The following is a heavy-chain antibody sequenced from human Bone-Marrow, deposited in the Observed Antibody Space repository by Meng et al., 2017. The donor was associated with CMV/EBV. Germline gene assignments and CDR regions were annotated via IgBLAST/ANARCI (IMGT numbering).Heavy chain of an antibody. J-gene: IGHJ6*01. V-gene: IGHV3-9*01. CDR1: GFTFDDYA. Sequence: SLKISCAASGFTFDDYAMHWVRQAPGKGLEWVSGISWNSGSIGYADSVKGRFTISRDNAKNSMYLQMNSLRAEDTASYYCSKDIGDSQLGYYYYYGKYVWEQGTTVAVSS. CDR2: ISWNSGSI. CDR3: SKDIGDSQLGYYYYYGKYV. D-gene: IGHD1-1*01.